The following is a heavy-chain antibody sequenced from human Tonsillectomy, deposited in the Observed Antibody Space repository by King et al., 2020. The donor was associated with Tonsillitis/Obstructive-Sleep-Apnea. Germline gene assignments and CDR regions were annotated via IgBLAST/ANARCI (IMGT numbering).Heavy chain of an antibody. Sequence: VQLVQSGSELKTPGASVKLSCKASGYTFTEYAVIWVRQAPGQGLEWMGWINTNTGNPTYAQGFTGRFVFSLDTSVRTAYLQISSLKAEDTGVCFCAREFNRSFCGPDHGGQGTLVTVSS. CDR2: INTNTGNP. D-gene: IGHD2-21*01. CDR3: AREFNRSFCGPDH. J-gene: IGHJ4*02. CDR1: GYTFTEYA. V-gene: IGHV7-4-1*02.